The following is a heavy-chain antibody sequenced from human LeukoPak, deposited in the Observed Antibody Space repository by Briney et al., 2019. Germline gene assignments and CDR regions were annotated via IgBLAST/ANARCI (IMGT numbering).Heavy chain of an antibody. V-gene: IGHV3-33*01. J-gene: IGHJ4*02. D-gene: IGHD6-19*01. CDR1: GFTFSSYG. CDR3: ARVIGKYSSGLDY. Sequence: PGGSLRLSCAASGFTFSSYGMHWVRQAPGKGLEWVAVIWYDGSNKYYADSAKGRFTISRDNSKNTLYLQMNSLRAEDTAVYYCARVIGKYSSGLDYWGQGTLVTVSS. CDR2: IWYDGSNK.